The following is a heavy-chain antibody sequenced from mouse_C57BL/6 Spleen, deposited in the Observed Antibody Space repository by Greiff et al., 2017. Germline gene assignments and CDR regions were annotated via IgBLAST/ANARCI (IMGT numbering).Heavy chain of an antibody. J-gene: IGHJ1*03. Sequence: EVKLMESGPGLVKPSQSLSLTCSVTGYSITSGYYWNWIRQFPGNKLEWMGDISYDGSNKYNPSLKNRITITRDTSNNQFFLKLNAVTTEDTAPYYCARGITTVSDWYFDVWGTGTTVTVSS. CDR2: ISYDGSN. D-gene: IGHD1-1*01. V-gene: IGHV3-6*01. CDR3: ARGITTVSDWYFDV. CDR1: GYSITSGYY.